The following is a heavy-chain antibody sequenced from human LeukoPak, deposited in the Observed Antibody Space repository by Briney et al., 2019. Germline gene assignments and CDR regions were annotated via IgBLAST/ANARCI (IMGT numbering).Heavy chain of an antibody. J-gene: IGHJ6*03. Sequence: PGGSLRLSCVASGFTVSSNYMSWVRQAPGKGLEWVSVIYSGGSTYYADSVKGRFTISRDNSKNTLYLQMNSLRAEDTAVYYCAKDSGAYSSSWWVDYYYYYMDVWGKGTTVTVSS. CDR1: GFTVSSNY. CDR3: AKDSGAYSSSWWVDYYYYYMDV. V-gene: IGHV3-66*01. D-gene: IGHD6-13*01. CDR2: IYSGGST.